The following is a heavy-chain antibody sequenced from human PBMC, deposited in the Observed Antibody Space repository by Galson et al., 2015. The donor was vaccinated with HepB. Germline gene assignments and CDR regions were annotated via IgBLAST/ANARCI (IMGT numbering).Heavy chain of an antibody. V-gene: IGHV1-46*01. D-gene: IGHD5-18*01. J-gene: IGHJ4*02. CDR1: GYTFTSYY. CDR3: ARDRSEGYSYALDFDY. CDR2: INPSGGST. Sequence: SVKVSCKASGYTFTSYYMHWVRQAPGQGLEWMGIINPSGGSTSYAQEFQGRVTMTRDTSTSTVYMELSSLRSEDTAVYYCARDRSEGYSYALDFDYWGQGTLVTVSS.